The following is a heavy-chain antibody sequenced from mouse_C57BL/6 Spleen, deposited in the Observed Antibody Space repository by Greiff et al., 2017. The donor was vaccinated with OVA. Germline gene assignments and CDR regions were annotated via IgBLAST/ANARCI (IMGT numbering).Heavy chain of an antibody. Sequence: VMLVESGAELAKPGASVKLSCKASVYTFTSYWMHWVKQRPGQGLEWIGYINPSSGYTKYNQKFKDKATLTADKSSSTAYMQLSSLTYEDSAVYYCAREPFTSPVKGFAYWGQGTLVTVSA. CDR1: VYTFTSYW. J-gene: IGHJ3*01. CDR3: AREPFTSPVKGFAY. CDR2: INPSSGYT. V-gene: IGHV1-7*01.